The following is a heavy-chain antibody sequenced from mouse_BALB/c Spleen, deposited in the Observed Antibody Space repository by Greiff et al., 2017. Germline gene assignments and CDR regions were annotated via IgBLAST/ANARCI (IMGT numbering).Heavy chain of an antibody. V-gene: IGHV5-9-3*01. Sequence: EVQLVESGGGLVKPGGSLKLSCAASGFTFSSYAMSWVRQTPEKRLEWVATISSGGSYTYYPDSVKGRFTISRDNAKNTLYLQMSSLRSEDTAMYYCARRELDGSPWFAYWGQGTLVTVSA. CDR3: ARRELDGSPWFAY. D-gene: IGHD2-3*01. CDR1: GFTFSSYA. CDR2: ISSGGSYT. J-gene: IGHJ3*01.